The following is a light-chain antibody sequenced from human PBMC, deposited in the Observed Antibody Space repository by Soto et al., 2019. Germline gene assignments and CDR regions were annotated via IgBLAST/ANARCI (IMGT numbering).Light chain of an antibody. J-gene: IGKJ3*01. CDR3: QQYGSSPPFT. V-gene: IGKV3-20*01. CDR2: GAS. CDR1: QSIRSSF. Sequence: EIVLTQSPGTLTLSPGERATLSCRASQSIRSSFLAWYQQKPGQAPGLLIYGASSRATGIPDRFSGSGSGTEFTLTISSLEPEDFAVYYCQQYGSSPPFTFGPGTTVGIK.